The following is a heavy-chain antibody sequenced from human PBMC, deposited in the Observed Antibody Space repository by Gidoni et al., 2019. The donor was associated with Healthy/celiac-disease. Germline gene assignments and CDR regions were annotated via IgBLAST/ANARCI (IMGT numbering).Heavy chain of an antibody. V-gene: IGHV3-30*03. J-gene: IGHJ6*02. CDR3: ARVYDSSGYPWDYYYYGMDV. Sequence: QVQLVESGGGVVQPVRSLRLSCAASGFTFSSYVIHWVRQAPGKGLEWVAVISDDGSNKYYADSVKGRFTISRDNSKNTLYLQMNSLRAEDTAVYYCARVYDSSGYPWDYYYYGMDVWGQGTTVTVSS. D-gene: IGHD3-22*01. CDR2: ISDDGSNK. CDR1: GFTFSSYV.